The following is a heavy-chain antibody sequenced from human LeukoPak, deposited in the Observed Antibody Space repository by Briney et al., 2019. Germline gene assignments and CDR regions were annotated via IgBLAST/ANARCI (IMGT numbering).Heavy chain of an antibody. Sequence: PGGSLRLSCATPGFIFSGYYMSWIRQAPGKGLERVSYISGSGSDISYADSVKGRFTVSRDNAKDSLYLQMNSLRAEDTAVYYCGTHAGRTGSDDWGQGTLVTVSS. CDR3: GTHAGRTGSDD. CDR1: GFIFSGYY. J-gene: IGHJ4*02. D-gene: IGHD3/OR15-3a*01. V-gene: IGHV3-11*01. CDR2: ISGSGSDI.